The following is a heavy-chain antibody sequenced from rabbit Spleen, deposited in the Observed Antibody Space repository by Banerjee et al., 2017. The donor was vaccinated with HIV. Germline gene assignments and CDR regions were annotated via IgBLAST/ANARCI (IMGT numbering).Heavy chain of an antibody. CDR2: INTVTGKS. Sequence: ELLEEFGGGLFKPDGSLTLTCKASGVSFSDKDVVCWGRQDPGKGLKWIACINTVTGKSDYTSWAKGRFIMYRASSTTVTLQMTGLTAADTATYFCARDLVAVIGWNFNLWDQGTLVTVS. CDR3: ARDLVAVIGWNFNL. D-gene: IGHD1-1*01. V-gene: IGHV1S45*01. J-gene: IGHJ4*01. CDR1: GVSFSDKDV.